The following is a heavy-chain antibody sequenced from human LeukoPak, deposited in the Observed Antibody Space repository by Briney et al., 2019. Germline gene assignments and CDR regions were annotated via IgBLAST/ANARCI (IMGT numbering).Heavy chain of an antibody. CDR2: IYYSGST. Sequence: SETLSLTCTVSGDSISSSSYYWVWLRQPPGKGLEWIATIYYSGSTYYSPSLKSRVTISVDTSKNQFSLKLSSVTAADTAMYYCARYWGPYDNSGAYFDYWGQGTLVTVSS. CDR3: ARYWGPYDNSGAYFDY. J-gene: IGHJ4*02. D-gene: IGHD3-22*01. V-gene: IGHV4-39*01. CDR1: GDSISSSSYY.